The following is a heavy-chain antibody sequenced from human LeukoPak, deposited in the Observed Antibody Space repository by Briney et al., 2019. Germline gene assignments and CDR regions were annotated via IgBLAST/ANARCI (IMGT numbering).Heavy chain of an antibody. Sequence: PGGCLRLSCAASGFTFSSYSMNWVRQAPGKGLEWGSSISSSSSYIYYADSVKGRFTISRDNAKNSLYLQMNSLRAEDTAVYYCAREGSLLYLSFDYWGQGTLVTVSS. CDR1: GFTFSSYS. V-gene: IGHV3-21*01. CDR2: ISSSSSYI. J-gene: IGHJ4*02. D-gene: IGHD2-21*02. CDR3: AREGSLLYLSFDY.